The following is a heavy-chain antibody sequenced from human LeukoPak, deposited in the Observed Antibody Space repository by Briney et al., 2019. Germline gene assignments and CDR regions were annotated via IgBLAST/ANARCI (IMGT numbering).Heavy chain of an antibody. CDR2: ISAYNGNT. Sequence: ASVKVSRKASGYTFTSYGISWVRQAPGQGLEWMGWISAYNGNTNYAQKLQGRVTMTTDTSTSTAYMELRSLRSDDTAVYYCARESRGDDSSGYYFDYWGQGTLVTVSS. J-gene: IGHJ4*02. D-gene: IGHD3-22*01. CDR3: ARESRGDDSSGYYFDY. V-gene: IGHV1-18*01. CDR1: GYTFTSYG.